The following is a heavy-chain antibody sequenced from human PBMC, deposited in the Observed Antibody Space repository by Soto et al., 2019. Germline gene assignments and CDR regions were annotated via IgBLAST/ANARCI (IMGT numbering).Heavy chain of an antibody. CDR2: SFYSGIT. CDR3: ARWSGVGVAGMDV. J-gene: IGHJ6*02. CDR1: GDSINSGDYY. V-gene: IGHV4-30-4*01. Sequence: QVQLQESGPRLVKPLQTLSLTCTVSGDSINSGDYYWSWIRQPPGSGLEWVGYSFYSGITDYNPSLKSRMTISMDTSKNQFSLRLNSVTAADTAVYFCARWSGVGVAGMDVWGQGTTVSVSS. D-gene: IGHD3-10*01.